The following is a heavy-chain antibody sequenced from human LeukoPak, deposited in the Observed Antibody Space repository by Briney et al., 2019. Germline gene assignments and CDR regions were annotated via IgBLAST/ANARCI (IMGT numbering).Heavy chain of an antibody. Sequence: ASVTVSCKSSGYTFTVYYMHWVRQAPGQGLEWMGWINPNSGGTNYAQKFQGRVTMTRDTSISTAYMELSRLRSDDTAVYYCARVLGTIYGDYDKTGLDYWGQGTLVTVSS. CDR1: GYTFTVYY. V-gene: IGHV1-2*02. J-gene: IGHJ4*02. CDR2: INPNSGGT. D-gene: IGHD4-17*01. CDR3: ARVLGTIYGDYDKTGLDY.